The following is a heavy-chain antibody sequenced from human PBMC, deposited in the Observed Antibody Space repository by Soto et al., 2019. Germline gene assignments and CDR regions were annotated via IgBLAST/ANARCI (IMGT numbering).Heavy chain of an antibody. CDR3: ARDSVGGGTVVALIDY. D-gene: IGHD2-21*01. V-gene: IGHV3-33*01. CDR2: IWYDGKNR. J-gene: IGHJ4*02. Sequence: QVELVESGGGVVQPGTSLRLSCEASGFTFNNFAMHWVRQAPGKGLEWLAAIWYDGKNRKYADSVRGRFSISRDNSENTLFLQMNSLRADDTAVYYCARDSVGGGTVVALIDYWGQGTLVSVSS. CDR1: GFTFNNFA.